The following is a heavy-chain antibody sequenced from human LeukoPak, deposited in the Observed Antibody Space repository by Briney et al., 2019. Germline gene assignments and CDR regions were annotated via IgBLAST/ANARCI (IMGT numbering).Heavy chain of an antibody. D-gene: IGHD2/OR15-2a*01. CDR1: GLTFSNAW. J-gene: IGHJ4*02. CDR2: ITNKTDGGTK. Sequence: GGSLRLSCAASGLTFSNAWMSWVRQAPGKGLEWVGRITNKTDGGTKAYAACMKGRSNIPRDSSKTIAYLQMNTLTTEDPAVYYCTSCRDTTCDDYFKYWGQGTLVTVSS. V-gene: IGHV3-15*01. CDR3: TSCRDTTCDDYFKY.